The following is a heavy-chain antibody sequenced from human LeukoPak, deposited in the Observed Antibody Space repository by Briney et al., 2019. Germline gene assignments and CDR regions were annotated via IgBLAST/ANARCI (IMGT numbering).Heavy chain of an antibody. J-gene: IGHJ3*02. D-gene: IGHD4-17*01. CDR1: GFTFSGFW. CDR2: INSDGSEG. CDR3: ARYTPVSTPGPFDI. Sequence: GGSLRLSCAVSGFTFSGFWMSWSRQAPGKGLEWVASINSDGSEGYYADVVKGRFTISRDNAKNSLYLQMNSLRAEDTAVYYCARYTPVSTPGPFDIWGQGTMVTVSS. V-gene: IGHV3-7*03.